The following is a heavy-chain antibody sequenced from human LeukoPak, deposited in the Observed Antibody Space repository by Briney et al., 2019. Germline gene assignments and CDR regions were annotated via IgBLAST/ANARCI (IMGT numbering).Heavy chain of an antibody. CDR2: ITGTGGST. Sequence: GGSLRLSCAASGFTFSSYWMSWVRQAPGKGLEWLSAITGTGGSTYYADSVKGRVTISRDNSKNTLYLQMNSLRAEDTAVYYCAKDRGTTVVNPLGYWGQGTLVTVSS. CDR3: AKDRGTTVVNPLGY. V-gene: IGHV3-23*01. J-gene: IGHJ4*02. CDR1: GFTFSSYW. D-gene: IGHD4-23*01.